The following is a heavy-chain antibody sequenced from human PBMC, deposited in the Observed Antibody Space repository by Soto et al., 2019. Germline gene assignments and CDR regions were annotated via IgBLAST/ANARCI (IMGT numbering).Heavy chain of an antibody. J-gene: IGHJ6*03. CDR2: IYYSGST. Sequence: SLIICHRYTVSWGSMGSRGDCCSWIQKHPGKGLEWIGYIYYSGSTYYNPSLKSRVTISVDTSKNQFSLKLSSVTAADTAVYYCAGAQAGYCSGGSFHDMAVLVKGTTDTVSS. CDR1: WGSMGSRGDC. D-gene: IGHD2-15*01. CDR3: AGAQAGYCSGGSFHDMAV. V-gene: IGHV4-31*03.